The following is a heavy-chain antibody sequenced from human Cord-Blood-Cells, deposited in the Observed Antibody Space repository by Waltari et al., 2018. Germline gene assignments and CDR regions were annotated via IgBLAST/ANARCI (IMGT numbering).Heavy chain of an antibody. J-gene: IGHJ4*02. CDR3: ARGYYDSSGYYYY. V-gene: IGHV3-7*01. CDR1: GFTFSSYS. Sequence: EVQLVESGGGLVQPGGSLRLSCSASGFTFSSYSMSWVRQAPGKGLEWVANIKQDGSEKYYVDSVKGRFTISRDNAKNSLYLQMNSLRAEDTAVYYCARGYYDSSGYYYYWGQGTLVTVSS. D-gene: IGHD3-22*01. CDR2: IKQDGSEK.